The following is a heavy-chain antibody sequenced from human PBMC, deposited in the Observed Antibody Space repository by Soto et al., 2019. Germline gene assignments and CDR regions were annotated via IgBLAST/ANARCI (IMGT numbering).Heavy chain of an antibody. CDR2: INHSGST. CDR3: ARGRLYGRYYYYGMDA. D-gene: IGHD3-16*01. J-gene: IGHJ6*02. CDR1: GGSFSGYY. V-gene: IGHV4-34*01. Sequence: SETLSLTCAVYGGSFSGYYWSWIRQPPGKGLEWIGEINHSGSTNYNPSLKSRVTISVDTSKNQFSLKLSSVTAADTAVYHCARGRLYGRYYYYGMDAWGQGTTVTVSS.